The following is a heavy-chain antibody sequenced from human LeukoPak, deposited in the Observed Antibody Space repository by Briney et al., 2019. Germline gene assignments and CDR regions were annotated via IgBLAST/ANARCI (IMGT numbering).Heavy chain of an antibody. CDR3: AKTRIAAAGTRGPFDY. CDR2: ISGSGGST. D-gene: IGHD6-13*01. Sequence: GGSLRLSCAASGFTFSSYAMSWVRQAPGKGLEWVSAISGSGGSTYYADSVKGRFTISRDNSKNTLYLQMSSLRAEDTAVYYCAKTRIAAAGTRGPFDYWGQGTLVTVSS. CDR1: GFTFSSYA. J-gene: IGHJ4*02. V-gene: IGHV3-23*01.